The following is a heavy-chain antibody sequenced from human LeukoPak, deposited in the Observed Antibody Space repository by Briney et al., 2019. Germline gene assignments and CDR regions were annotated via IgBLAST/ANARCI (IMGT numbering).Heavy chain of an antibody. CDR2: ISGSGGTT. V-gene: IGHV3-23*01. Sequence: GGSLRLSCAASGFTFSSYAMSWVRQAPGKGLEWVSVISGSGGTTFYADSVKGRFTISRDNSKNTLYLQMNSLRAEDTAVYYCAKKYYYDNSGTARGAMDVWGQGTTVTVSS. J-gene: IGHJ6*02. D-gene: IGHD3-22*01. CDR3: AKKYYYDNSGTARGAMDV. CDR1: GFTFSSYA.